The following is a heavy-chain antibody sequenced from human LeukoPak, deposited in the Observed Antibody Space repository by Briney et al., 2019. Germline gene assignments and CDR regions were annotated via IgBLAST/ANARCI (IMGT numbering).Heavy chain of an antibody. CDR2: SSGDGGNT. Sequence: GGSLRLSCAASGFSLRSFAMSWVRQAPGKGLEWVSASSGDGGNTDYANSVKGRFTISRDNAKNSLYLQMNSLRAEDTALYYCAKGSPTVSGGAFDIWGQGTMVTVSS. V-gene: IGHV3-23*01. D-gene: IGHD4-17*01. J-gene: IGHJ3*02. CDR3: AKGSPTVSGGAFDI. CDR1: GFSLRSFA.